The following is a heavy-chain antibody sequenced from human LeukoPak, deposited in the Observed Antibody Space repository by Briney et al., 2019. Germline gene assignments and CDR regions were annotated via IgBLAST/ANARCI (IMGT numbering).Heavy chain of an antibody. D-gene: IGHD4-17*01. V-gene: IGHV3-9*01. J-gene: IGHJ3*02. CDR3: ARPNDYGDYVAFDI. CDR2: ISWNSGSI. Sequence: PGGSLRLSCAASGFTFDDYAMPWVRQAPGKGLEWVSGISWNSGSIGYADSVKGRFTISRDNAKNSLYLQMNSLRAEDTAVYYCARPNDYGDYVAFDIWGQGTMVTVSS. CDR1: GFTFDDYA.